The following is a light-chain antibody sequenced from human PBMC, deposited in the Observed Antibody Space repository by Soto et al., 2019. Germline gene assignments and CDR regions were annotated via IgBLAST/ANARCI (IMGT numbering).Light chain of an antibody. Sequence: DIQMTQSPSSLSASVGNRVTITCRASQSISSFLNWYQKKPGKAPKFLIYATSSLQSEVPSRFSGSGSGTDFTLTINSLQPEDFATYFCQQSFDTPFTFGQGTKLEIK. CDR3: QQSFDTPFT. CDR1: QSISSF. CDR2: ATS. J-gene: IGKJ5*01. V-gene: IGKV1-39*01.